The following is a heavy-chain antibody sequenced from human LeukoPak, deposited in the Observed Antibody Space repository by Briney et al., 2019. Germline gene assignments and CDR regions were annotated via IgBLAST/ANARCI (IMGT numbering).Heavy chain of an antibody. V-gene: IGHV3-48*01. Sequence: PGGSLRLSCAASGFTFSTYSMNWVRQAPGKGLEWVSYISSSSSTIYYADSVKGRFTISRDNAKNSLYLQMNSLRAEDTAVYYCARGVGVTVFDYWGQGTLVTVSS. CDR2: ISSSSSTI. CDR3: ARGVGVTVFDY. D-gene: IGHD3-10*01. J-gene: IGHJ4*02. CDR1: GFTFSTYS.